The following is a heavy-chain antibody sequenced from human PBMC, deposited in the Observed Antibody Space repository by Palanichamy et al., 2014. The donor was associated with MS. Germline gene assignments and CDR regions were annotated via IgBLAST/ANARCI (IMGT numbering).Heavy chain of an antibody. Sequence: EVQLVESGGVVVQPGGSLRLSCAASGFTFDDYTMHWVRQAPGKGLEWVSLISWDGGSTYYADSVKGRFTISRDNSKNSLYLQMNSLRTEDTALYYCAKALRRSSASFPLDAFDIWGQGTMVTVSS. CDR1: GFTFDDYT. J-gene: IGHJ3*02. CDR3: AKALRRSSASFPLDAFDI. D-gene: IGHD6-6*01. CDR2: ISWDGGST. V-gene: IGHV3-43*01.